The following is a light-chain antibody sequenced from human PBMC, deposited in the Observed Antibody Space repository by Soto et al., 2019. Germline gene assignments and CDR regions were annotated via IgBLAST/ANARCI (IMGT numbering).Light chain of an antibody. CDR1: SSDVGSYNL. Sequence: QSALTQPASVSGSPGQSITISCTGTSSDVGSYNLVSWYQQHPGKAPKLMIYEGSKRPSGVSNRFSGSKSGNTASLTISGLQAEDEADYYCCSYAAGGTIFGTGTKVTVL. CDR3: CSYAAGGTI. J-gene: IGLJ1*01. CDR2: EGS. V-gene: IGLV2-23*03.